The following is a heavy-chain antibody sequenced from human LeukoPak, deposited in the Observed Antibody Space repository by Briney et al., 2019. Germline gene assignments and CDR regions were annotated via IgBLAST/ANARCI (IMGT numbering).Heavy chain of an antibody. CDR1: GYTFTSYY. CDR3: AREGKYCSSTSCYRSEYWFDP. Sequence: ASVKVSCKASGYTFTSYYMHWVRQAPGQGLEWMGIINPSGGSTSYAQKFQGRVTMTRDMSTSTVYMELSSLRSEDTAVYYCAREGKYCSSTSCYRSEYWFDPWGQGTLVTVSS. CDR2: INPSGGST. J-gene: IGHJ5*02. D-gene: IGHD2-2*01. V-gene: IGHV1-46*01.